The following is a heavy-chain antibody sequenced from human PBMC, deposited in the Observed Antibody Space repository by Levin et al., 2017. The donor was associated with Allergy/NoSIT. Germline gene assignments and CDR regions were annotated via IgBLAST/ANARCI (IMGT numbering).Heavy chain of an antibody. CDR2: IIPMFGTI. V-gene: IGHV1-69*13. CDR1: GGAFRTYT. J-gene: IGHJ5*02. D-gene: IGHD3-10*01. CDR3: AREYGGHFFDP. Sequence: ASVKISCKASGGAFRTYTINWVRQAPGQGLEWMGMIIPMFGTINHSQKFQGRVAISADESTSTAYMELSSLRSDDTAVYYCAREYGGHFFDPWGQGTLVTVSS.